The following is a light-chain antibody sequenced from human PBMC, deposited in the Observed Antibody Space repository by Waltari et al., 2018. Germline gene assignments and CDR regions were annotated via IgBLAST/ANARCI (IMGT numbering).Light chain of an antibody. V-gene: IGLV3-21*04. CDR1: NIGSKS. J-gene: IGLJ1*01. CDR2: YSY. CDR3: QVWHSGSDLGAYV. Sequence: SNVLTQPPSVSVAPGQTATITCGGNNIGSKSVHWYQQQAGQDPVLVIYYSYDRPSGIPERFSGSSSGNTATLTITRVEAGDEADYYCQVWHSGSDLGAYVFGTGTKVTVL.